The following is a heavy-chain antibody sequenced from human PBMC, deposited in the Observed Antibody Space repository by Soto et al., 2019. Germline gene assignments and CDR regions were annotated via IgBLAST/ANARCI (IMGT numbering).Heavy chain of an antibody. D-gene: IGHD3-10*02. Sequence: ASVKVSCKASGYSFTTYAMHWLRQAPGQRLEWMGWISAAHGYTKYSQRFQGRDTITRDTSASTAYMELSRLRSEDTAIYYCASDLCYGVYYYGIDVWGQGTMVTVSS. CDR2: ISAAHGYT. J-gene: IGHJ6*02. CDR3: ASDLCYGVYYYGIDV. CDR1: GYSFTTYA. V-gene: IGHV1-3*01.